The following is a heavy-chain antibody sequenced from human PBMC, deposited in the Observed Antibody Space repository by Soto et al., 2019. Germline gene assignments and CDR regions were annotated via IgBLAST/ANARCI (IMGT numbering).Heavy chain of an antibody. V-gene: IGHV3-11*01. D-gene: IGHD1-1*01. J-gene: IGHJ4*02. CDR1: GFSVSDSY. CDR3: ARDTTRLEH. CDR2: ISSGAFTI. Sequence: XGSLILSCVVSGFSVSDSYMTWVRQIPGKGLEWIASISSGAFTISYAAAVKGRFTISRDDGHNSLFLQMDSLRAEDTALYYCARDTTRLEHWGQGTLVTVS.